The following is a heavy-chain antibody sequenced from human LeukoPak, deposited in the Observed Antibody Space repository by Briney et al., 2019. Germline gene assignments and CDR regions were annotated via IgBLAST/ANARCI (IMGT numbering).Heavy chain of an antibody. D-gene: IGHD3-22*01. CDR3: ARDRHSSVDY. CDR2: ISYDGSNK. V-gene: IGHV3-30*03. Sequence: GGSLRLSCAASGFTFSSYRMHWVRQAPGKGLEWVAVISYDGSNKYYADSVKGRFTISRDNSKNTLYLQMNSLRAEDTAVYYCARDRHSSVDYWGQGTLVTVSS. J-gene: IGHJ4*02. CDR1: GFTFSSYR.